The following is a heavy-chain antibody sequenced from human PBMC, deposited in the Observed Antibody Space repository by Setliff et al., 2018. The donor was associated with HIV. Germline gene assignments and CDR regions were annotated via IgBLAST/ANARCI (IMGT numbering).Heavy chain of an antibody. D-gene: IGHD1-20*01. J-gene: IGHJ6*03. V-gene: IGHV1-2*02. CDR2: IYPKSGDT. CDR1: GYTFTGYY. Sequence: GASVKVSCKASGYTFTGYYMHWMRQAPGRGLEWMGWIYPKSGDTNYEQKFQGRVTLTRDTSASTVYMELSSLRSEDTAVYYCAREARYQDGYNYDIDVWGKGTTVTVSS. CDR3: AREARYQDGYNYDIDV.